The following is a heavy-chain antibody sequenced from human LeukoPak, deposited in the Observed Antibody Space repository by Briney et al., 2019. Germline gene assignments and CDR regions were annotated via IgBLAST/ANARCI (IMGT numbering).Heavy chain of an antibody. J-gene: IGHJ4*02. CDR1: GGSISSYY. D-gene: IGHD3-10*01. V-gene: IGHV4-59*08. Sequence: PSETLSLTCTVSGGSISSYYWSWIRQPAGKGLEWIGYIYYSGSTNYNPSLKSRVTISVDTSKNQFSLKLSSVTAADTAVYYCARHEGSFPTRHPGFDYWGQGTLVTVSS. CDR3: ARHEGSFPTRHPGFDY. CDR2: IYYSGST.